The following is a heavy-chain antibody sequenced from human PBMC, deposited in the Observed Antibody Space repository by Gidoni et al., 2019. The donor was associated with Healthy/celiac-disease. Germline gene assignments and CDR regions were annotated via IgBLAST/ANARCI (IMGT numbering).Heavy chain of an antibody. CDR3: ARVRYYGSGSYYTSHYYGMDV. D-gene: IGHD3-10*01. CDR2: IIPILGIA. V-gene: IGHV1-69*04. J-gene: IGHJ6*02. CDR1: GGTFSSYA. Sequence: QVQLVQSGAEVKKPGSSVKVSCKASGGTFSSYAISWVRQAPGQGLEWMGRIIPILGIANYAQKVQGRVTITADKSTSTAYMELSSLRSEDTAVYYCARVRYYGSGSYYTSHYYGMDVWGQGTTVTVSS.